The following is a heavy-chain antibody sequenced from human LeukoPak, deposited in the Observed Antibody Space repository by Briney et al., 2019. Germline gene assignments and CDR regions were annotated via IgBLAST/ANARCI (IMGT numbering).Heavy chain of an antibody. Sequence: PGGSLRLSCTVSGFTFSAHRMSWVRQAPGKGLEWVANIYQGGSETRYVDSVKGRFTISRDNAKNSLYLHLSSLRAEDTAVYYCAREGTFGYHYFDYWGQGALVTVSS. D-gene: IGHD3-3*01. J-gene: IGHJ4*02. V-gene: IGHV3-7*01. CDR2: IYQGGSET. CDR1: GFTFSAHR. CDR3: AREGTFGYHYFDY.